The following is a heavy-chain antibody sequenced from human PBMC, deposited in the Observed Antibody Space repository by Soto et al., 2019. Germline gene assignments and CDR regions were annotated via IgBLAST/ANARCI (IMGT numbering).Heavy chain of an antibody. J-gene: IGHJ5*02. CDR1: SGTISSSNW. CDR3: AGIGKAAAHNWFDP. D-gene: IGHD6-25*01. V-gene: IGHV4-4*02. Sequence: SETLSLTCAVSSGTISSSNWWTWVRQPPGKGLEWIGEINQSGSPNYNPSLRSRVTISVDKSKSKFFLKLSSVTAADTAIYYYAGIGKAAAHNWFDPWGQGTLVTVSS. CDR2: INQSGSP.